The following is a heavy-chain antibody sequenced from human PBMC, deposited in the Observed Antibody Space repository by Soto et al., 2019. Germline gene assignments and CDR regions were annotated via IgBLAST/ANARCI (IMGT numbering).Heavy chain of an antibody. CDR2: VNPILSMS. Sequence: QVQLVQSGAELKKPGSSVKVSCKASGDTFSFYTINWVRQAPGLGLEWMGRVNPILSMSNYAQKFQGRVTMTADTSTSTAYMELRSLRSEDTAFYYCATSYGSGSRAFDSWGQGALVTVSS. D-gene: IGHD3-10*01. CDR1: GDTFSFYT. V-gene: IGHV1-69*02. CDR3: ATSYGSGSRAFDS. J-gene: IGHJ4*02.